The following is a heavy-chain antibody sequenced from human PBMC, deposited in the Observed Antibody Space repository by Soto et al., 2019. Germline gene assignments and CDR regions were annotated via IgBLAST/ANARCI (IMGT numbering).Heavy chain of an antibody. D-gene: IGHD5-12*01. CDR2: IGTAGDT. Sequence: EVQLVESGGGLVQPGGSLRLSCAASGFTFSSYDMHWVRQATGKGLEWVSAIGTAGDTYYLGSVKGRFTISRENAKNSLYLQMNSLRAGDTAVYYCARGLSKRGYSGYDRTYAFDIWGQGTMVTVSS. V-gene: IGHV3-13*01. CDR1: GFTFSSYD. CDR3: ARGLSKRGYSGYDRTYAFDI. J-gene: IGHJ3*02.